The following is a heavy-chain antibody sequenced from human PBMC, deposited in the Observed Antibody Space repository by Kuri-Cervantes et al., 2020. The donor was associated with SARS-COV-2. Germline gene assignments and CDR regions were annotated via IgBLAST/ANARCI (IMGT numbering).Heavy chain of an antibody. CDR1: GGSTSSSSYY. J-gene: IGHJ4*02. CDR3: AALAAAGSVDY. Sequence: ESLKISCTVSGGSTSSSSYYWGWIRQPPGKGLEWIGSIYYSGSTYYNPSLKSRVTISVDTSKNQFSLKLSSVTAADTAVYYCAALAAAGSVDYWGQGTLVTVSS. D-gene: IGHD6-13*01. V-gene: IGHV4-39*01. CDR2: IYYSGST.